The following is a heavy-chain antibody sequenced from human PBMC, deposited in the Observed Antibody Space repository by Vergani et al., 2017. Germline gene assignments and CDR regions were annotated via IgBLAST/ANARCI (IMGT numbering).Heavy chain of an antibody. V-gene: IGHV3-48*04. CDR2: ISSSSSTI. CDR1: GFTFSSYS. Sequence: EVQLVESGGGLVQPGGSLRLSCAASGFTFSSYSMNWVRQAPGKGLEWVSYISSSSSTIYYADSVKGRFTISRDNAKNSLYLQMNSLRAEDTAVYYCARDRDDFWSGYYSTYYFDYWGQGTLVTVSS. J-gene: IGHJ4*02. D-gene: IGHD3-3*01. CDR3: ARDRDDFWSGYYSTYYFDY.